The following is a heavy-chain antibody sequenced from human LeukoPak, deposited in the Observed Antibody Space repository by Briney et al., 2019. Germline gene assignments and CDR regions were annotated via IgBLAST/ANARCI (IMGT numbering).Heavy chain of an antibody. CDR3: ASGGYDFWSGYFPHDAFDI. CDR2: IYYSGST. Sequence: SETLSLTCTVSGGSISSSSYYWGWIRQPPGKGLEWIGSIYYSGSTYYNPSLKSRVTISVDTSKNQFSLKLNSVTAADTAVYYCASGGYDFWSGYFPHDAFDIWGQGTMVTVSS. J-gene: IGHJ3*02. V-gene: IGHV4-39*01. D-gene: IGHD3-3*01. CDR1: GGSISSSSYY.